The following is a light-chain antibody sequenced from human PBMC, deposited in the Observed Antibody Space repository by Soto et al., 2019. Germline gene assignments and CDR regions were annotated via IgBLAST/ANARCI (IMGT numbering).Light chain of an antibody. V-gene: IGKV3-20*01. Sequence: EIVLTQSPGTLYLSPGERATLSCRASQSVSSSYLAWYQQKPGQAPSLLIYGASSRATGIPDRFSGSGSGTDFTLTISRLEPEDFAVYYCQQYGSSPLTFGQGTNVEIK. CDR3: QQYGSSPLT. CDR1: QSVSSSY. J-gene: IGKJ1*01. CDR2: GAS.